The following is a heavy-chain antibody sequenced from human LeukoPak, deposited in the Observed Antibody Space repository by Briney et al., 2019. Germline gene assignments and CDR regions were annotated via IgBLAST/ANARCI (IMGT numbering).Heavy chain of an antibody. J-gene: IGHJ5*02. Sequence: GGSLRLSCAASGFTVSSNYMSWVRQAPGKGLEWVSAISISGGSTYYADSVKGRFTFSRDNSKNTLYLQMNSLRAEDTAIYYCAKEKGAAVDPLGSWGQGTLVTVSS. CDR1: GFTVSSNY. CDR2: ISISGGST. V-gene: IGHV3-23*01. CDR3: AKEKGAAVDPLGS. D-gene: IGHD2-15*01.